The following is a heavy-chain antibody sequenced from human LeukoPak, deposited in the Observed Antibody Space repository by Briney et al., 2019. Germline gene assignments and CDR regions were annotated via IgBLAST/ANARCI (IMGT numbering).Heavy chain of an antibody. CDR2: ISSSSSYI. CDR3: TTSTKGPYSNPDY. CDR1: GFTFSSYS. Sequence: GGSLRLSCAASGFTFSSYSMNWVRQAPGKGLEWVSSISSSSSYIYYADSVKGRFTISRDNAKNSLYLQMNSLRAEDTAVYYCTTSTKGPYSNPDYWGQGTLVTVSS. J-gene: IGHJ4*02. D-gene: IGHD4-11*01. V-gene: IGHV3-21*01.